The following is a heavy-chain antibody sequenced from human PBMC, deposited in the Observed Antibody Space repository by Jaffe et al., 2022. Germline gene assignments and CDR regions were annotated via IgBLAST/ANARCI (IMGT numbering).Heavy chain of an antibody. CDR2: IRYDGSNK. Sequence: QVQLVESGGGVVQPGGSLRLSCAASGFTFSSYGMHWVRQAPGKGLEWVAFIRYDGSNKYYADSVKGRFTISRDNSKNTLYLQMNSLRAEDTAVYYCAKDYYGSGSYYNAHNWFDPWGQGTLVTVSS. CDR1: GFTFSSYG. D-gene: IGHD3-10*01. J-gene: IGHJ5*02. V-gene: IGHV3-30*02. CDR3: AKDYYGSGSYYNAHNWFDP.